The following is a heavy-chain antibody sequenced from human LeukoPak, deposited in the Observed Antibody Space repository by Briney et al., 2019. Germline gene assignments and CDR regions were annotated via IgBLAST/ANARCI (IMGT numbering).Heavy chain of an antibody. CDR2: INNSGST. J-gene: IGHJ4*02. Sequence: SETLSLTCAVYGGSFSGYNWNWIRQPPGKGLEWIGEINNSGSTNYNPSLKSRVTISVDTSKNQFSLKLSSVTAADTAMYYCARGWLCSGDRCPTGLYYFAYWGQGTLVTVSS. V-gene: IGHV4-34*01. CDR3: ARGWLCSGDRCPTGLYYFAY. CDR1: GGSFSGYN. D-gene: IGHD2-15*01.